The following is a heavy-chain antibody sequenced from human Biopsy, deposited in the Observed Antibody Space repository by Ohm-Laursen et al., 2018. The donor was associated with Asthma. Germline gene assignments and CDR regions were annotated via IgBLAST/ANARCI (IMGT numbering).Heavy chain of an antibody. CDR2: ISWNSGTI. D-gene: IGHD3-10*01. V-gene: IGHV3-9*01. J-gene: IGHJ6*02. Sequence: SLRLSCAASGLSFDDYAMFWVRQAPGKGLEWVSGISWNSGTIGYADSVKGRFTISRDNAKNSLYPQMNSLGPEDTAVYYCARDMGAGPNQPPSGSGSSHLYGMDVWGQGTTVTVSS. CDR1: GLSFDDYA. CDR3: ARDMGAGPNQPPSGSGSSHLYGMDV.